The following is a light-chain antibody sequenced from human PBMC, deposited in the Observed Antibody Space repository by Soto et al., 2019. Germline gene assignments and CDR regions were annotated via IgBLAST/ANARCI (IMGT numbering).Light chain of an antibody. CDR2: DAS. V-gene: IGKV3-11*01. CDR1: QSVRSN. J-gene: IGKJ1*01. CDR3: QQRSNWPPA. Sequence: EIVMTQSPATLSVSAGERATLSCRARQSVRSNLAWYQQKPGQAPRLLIYDASTRATGIPARFSGSGSGTEFILTISSLEPEDFAVYYCQQRSNWPPAFGQGTKVDIK.